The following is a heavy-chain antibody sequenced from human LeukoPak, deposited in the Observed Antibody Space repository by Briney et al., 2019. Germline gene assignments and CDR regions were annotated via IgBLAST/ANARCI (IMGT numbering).Heavy chain of an antibody. CDR1: GYTFTSYT. CDR2: INSGNGNT. V-gene: IGHV1-3*01. Sequence: ASVKVSCKASGYTFTSYTMHWVRQAPGQRLEWMGWINSGNGNTKYSQKFQGRVTITRDTSASTAYMELRSLGSEDTAVYYCARPDRVCSSTSCPFDYWGQGTLVTVSS. J-gene: IGHJ4*02. CDR3: ARPDRVCSSTSCPFDY. D-gene: IGHD2-2*01.